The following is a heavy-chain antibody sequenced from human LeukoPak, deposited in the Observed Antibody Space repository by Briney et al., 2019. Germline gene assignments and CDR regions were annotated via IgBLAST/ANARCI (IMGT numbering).Heavy chain of an antibody. Sequence: TGGSLRLSCAASGFTFNTFNMNWVRQAPGKGLEWVSSITSGGDYIYYADLVKGRFTTSRDNAKNSLSLQLNSLRVEDTAVYYCARGHYDVLAASYKWTPDYWGQGTLVTVSS. CDR2: ITSGGDYI. V-gene: IGHV3-21*01. CDR1: GFTFNTFN. CDR3: ARGHYDVLAASYKWTPDY. J-gene: IGHJ4*02. D-gene: IGHD3-9*01.